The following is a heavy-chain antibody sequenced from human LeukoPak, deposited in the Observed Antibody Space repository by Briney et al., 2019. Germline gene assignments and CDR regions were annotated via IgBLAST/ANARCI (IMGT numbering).Heavy chain of an antibody. D-gene: IGHD1-26*01. CDR2: IAYDGSYK. J-gene: IGHJ4*02. CDR1: GFTFSSHA. Sequence: QPGRSLRLSCAASGFTFSSHAMHWVRQAPGKGLEWVAVIAYDGSYKFHAESVKGRLTISRDNSKNMLYLQMNSLRAEDTAVYYCVAEVGGRNFGDWGQGTLVTVSS. CDR3: VAEVGGRNFGD. V-gene: IGHV3-30*04.